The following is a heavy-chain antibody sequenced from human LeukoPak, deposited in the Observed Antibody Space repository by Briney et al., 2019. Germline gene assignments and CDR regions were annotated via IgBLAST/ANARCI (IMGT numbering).Heavy chain of an antibody. V-gene: IGHV1-2*02. CDR1: GYTFTGYY. J-gene: IGHJ4*02. CDR3: AREQGVAVAGPGCDY. CDR2: INPNSGGT. D-gene: IGHD6-19*01. Sequence: VASVKVSCKASGYTFTGYYMHWVRQAPGQGLEWMGWINPNSGGTNYAQKFQGRVTMTRDTSTSTAYMELSRLRSDDTAVYYCAREQGVAVAGPGCDYWGQGTLVTVSS.